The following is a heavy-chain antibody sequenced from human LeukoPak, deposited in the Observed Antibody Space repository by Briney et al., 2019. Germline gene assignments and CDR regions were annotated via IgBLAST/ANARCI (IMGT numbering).Heavy chain of an antibody. CDR3: ANWHMVRGVYY. CDR2: ISSSSSTI. V-gene: IGHV3-48*01. D-gene: IGHD3-10*01. CDR1: GFTFSSYG. J-gene: IGHJ4*02. Sequence: QAGGSLRLSCAASGFTFSSYGMTWVRQAPGKGLEWVSYISSSSSTIYYADSVKGRFTISRDNAKNSLYLQLNSLRAEDTAVYYCANWHMVRGVYYWGQGTLVTVSS.